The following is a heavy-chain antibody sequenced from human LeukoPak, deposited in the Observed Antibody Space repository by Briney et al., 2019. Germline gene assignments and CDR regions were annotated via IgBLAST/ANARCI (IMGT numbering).Heavy chain of an antibody. CDR3: AKDRDSSSWYGRFFDY. CDR1: GFTFSSYA. J-gene: IGHJ4*02. Sequence: GGSLRLSCAASGFTFSSYAMTWVRQALGKGLEWVSAISGSGGSTYYADSVKGRFTISRDNSKNTLYLQMNSLRAEDTAVYYCAKDRDSSSWYGRFFDYWGQGTLVTDSS. CDR2: ISGSGGST. D-gene: IGHD6-13*01. V-gene: IGHV3-23*01.